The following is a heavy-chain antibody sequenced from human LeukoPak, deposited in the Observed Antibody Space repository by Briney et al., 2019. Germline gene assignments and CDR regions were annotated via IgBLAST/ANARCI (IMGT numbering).Heavy chain of an antibody. Sequence: GASVTVSCTTSGYIFTTYAIHWVRQAPGRGLEWMGLINADDGNTRYSQRFQGRVTITRDTSANTAYMELSSLRSEDTAVYYCARDSFYDSSGYYYIDYWGQGTLVTVSS. D-gene: IGHD3-22*01. V-gene: IGHV1-3*01. CDR1: GYIFTTYA. J-gene: IGHJ4*02. CDR2: INADDGNT. CDR3: ARDSFYDSSGYYYIDY.